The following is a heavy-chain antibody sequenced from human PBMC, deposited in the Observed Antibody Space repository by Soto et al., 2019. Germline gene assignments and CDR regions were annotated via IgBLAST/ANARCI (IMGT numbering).Heavy chain of an antibody. CDR3: ARSAYGDYTYFHH. V-gene: IGHV4-59*08. CDR1: GGSISSYY. CDR2: IYYSGST. J-gene: IGHJ1*01. Sequence: PSETLSLTCTVSGGSISSYYWNWIRQPPGKGLEWIGYIYYSGSTIYNLSLKNRVTISIDTSKNQFSLKLSSVTAADTAVYYCARSAYGDYTYFHHWGQGTLVTVSS. D-gene: IGHD4-17*01.